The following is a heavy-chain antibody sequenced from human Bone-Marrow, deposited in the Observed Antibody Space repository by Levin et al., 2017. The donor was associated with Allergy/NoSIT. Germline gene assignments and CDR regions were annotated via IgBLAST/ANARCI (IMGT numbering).Heavy chain of an antibody. CDR3: AKAVAGTGTPHL. CDR2: IWYDGSDK. CDR1: GFTFSSYG. J-gene: IGHJ4*02. V-gene: IGHV3-33*06. Sequence: GESLKISCAASGFTFSSYGMNWVRQAPGKGLEWVAVIWYDGSDKYYVDSVKGRFTISRDNSKKTLYLQMNSLRAEDTAVYYCAKAVAGTGTPHLWGQGTLVTVSS. D-gene: IGHD6-19*01.